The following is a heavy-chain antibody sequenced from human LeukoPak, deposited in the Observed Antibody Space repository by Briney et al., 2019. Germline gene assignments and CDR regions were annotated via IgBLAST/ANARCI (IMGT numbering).Heavy chain of an antibody. V-gene: IGHV1-8*01. CDR2: MNPNSGNT. D-gene: IGHD2-2*01. J-gene: IGHJ6*03. CDR1: GYTFTSYD. Sequence: GASVKVSCKASGYTFTSYDINWVRQATGQGLEWMGWMNPNSGNTGYAQKFQGRVTMTRNTSISTAYMELSSLRSEDTAVYYCARITVVPTTYYYYMDVWGKGTTVTVS. CDR3: ARITVVPTTYYYYMDV.